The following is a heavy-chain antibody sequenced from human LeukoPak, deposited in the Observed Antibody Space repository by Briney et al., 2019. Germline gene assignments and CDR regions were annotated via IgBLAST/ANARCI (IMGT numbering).Heavy chain of an antibody. CDR1: GGSISRTLSY. D-gene: IGHD3-22*01. CDR3: ATDPRYYYDSRGLGVFAY. V-gene: IGHV4-39*07. CDR2: ISYSGNT. J-gene: IGHJ4*02. Sequence: SETLSLTCTVSGGSISRTLSYWGWIRQPPGKGLEWIGSISYSGNTYQNPSLTSRVTISVDTPKNQFSLRLNSVTAADTAVYYCATDPRYYYDSRGLGVFAYWGQGILVTVSS.